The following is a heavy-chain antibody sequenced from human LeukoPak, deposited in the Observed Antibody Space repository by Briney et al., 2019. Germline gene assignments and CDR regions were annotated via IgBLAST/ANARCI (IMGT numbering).Heavy chain of an antibody. CDR2: INPSGGST. Sequence: VASVKVSCKASGYTFTSYYMHWVRQAPGQGLELMGIINPSGGSTSYAQKFQGRVTMTRDMSTSTVYMELSSLRSEDTAVYYCARDRGDYGDYLKVDYYMDVWGKGTTVTVSS. CDR3: ARDRGDYGDYLKVDYYMDV. V-gene: IGHV1-46*01. CDR1: GYTFTSYY. J-gene: IGHJ6*03. D-gene: IGHD4-17*01.